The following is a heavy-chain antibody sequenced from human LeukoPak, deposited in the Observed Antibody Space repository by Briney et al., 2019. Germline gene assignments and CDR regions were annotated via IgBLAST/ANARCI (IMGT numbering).Heavy chain of an antibody. Sequence: PSETLSLTCTVSGGSISSSSYYWGWIRQPPGKGLEWIGSIYYSGSTCYNPSLKSRVTISVDTSKNQFFLKLSSVTAADTAVYYCARYRRDGYNLGYWGQGTLVTVSS. J-gene: IGHJ4*02. CDR3: ARYRRDGYNLGY. D-gene: IGHD5-24*01. V-gene: IGHV4-39*01. CDR2: IYYSGST. CDR1: GGSISSSSYY.